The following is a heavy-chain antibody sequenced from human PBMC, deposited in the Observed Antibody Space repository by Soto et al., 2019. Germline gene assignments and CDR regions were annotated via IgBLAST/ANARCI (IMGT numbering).Heavy chain of an antibody. Sequence: SETLSLTCAVYGGSFSGYYWTWIRQPPGTGLEWIGEINHSGSTNYNPSLKSRVTISVDTSKNQFSLKLSSVTAADSAVYYCARALLRYFDWLPFFDYWGQGTLVTVS. CDR2: INHSGST. CDR3: ARALLRYFDWLPFFDY. J-gene: IGHJ4*02. V-gene: IGHV4-34*01. D-gene: IGHD3-9*01. CDR1: GGSFSGYY.